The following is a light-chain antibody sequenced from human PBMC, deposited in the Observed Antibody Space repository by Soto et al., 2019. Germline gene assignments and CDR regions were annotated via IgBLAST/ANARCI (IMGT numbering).Light chain of an antibody. J-gene: IGLJ7*01. CDR1: SSDVGDYNL. Sequence: QSALTQPASVSGSPGQSITISCTGTSSDVGDYNLVSWYQQHPGKAPKLMISEVSKRPSGISDRFSGSKSGSTASLTISGLQAADEADYYCCSYAGTSTHTVFGGGTQLTVL. CDR2: EVS. V-gene: IGLV2-23*02. CDR3: CSYAGTSTHTV.